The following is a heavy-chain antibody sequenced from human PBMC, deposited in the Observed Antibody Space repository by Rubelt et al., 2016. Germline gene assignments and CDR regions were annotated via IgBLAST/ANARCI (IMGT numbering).Heavy chain of an antibody. Sequence: QITLKESGPTLVKPTQTLTLTCIFSGFSLSTSGVGVGWIRQPPGKALECLALIYWDDDKRYSPSLKSRLTITKGTSKNQVVLTMTNMDPVDTATYYCAHRRAGTGTIYWGQGTLVTVSS. CDR1: GFSLSTSGVG. CDR3: AHRRAGTGTIY. V-gene: IGHV2-5*02. CDR2: IYWDDDK. J-gene: IGHJ4*02. D-gene: IGHD1-1*01.